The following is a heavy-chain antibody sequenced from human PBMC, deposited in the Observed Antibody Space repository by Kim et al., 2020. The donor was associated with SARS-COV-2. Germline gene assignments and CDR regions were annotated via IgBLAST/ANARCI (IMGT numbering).Heavy chain of an antibody. Sequence: GGSLRLSCAASGFTFTNYAMSWVRQAPGKGLEWVSAFSGSDGSTFYADSVKGRFTISRDNSKNTLDLQMNSLRAEDTAVYYCAKVVTTGCYGSLDYWGQGTLVTVSS. CDR2: FSGSDGST. V-gene: IGHV3-23*01. D-gene: IGHD2-2*01. CDR1: GFTFTNYA. J-gene: IGHJ4*02. CDR3: AKVVTTGCYGSLDY.